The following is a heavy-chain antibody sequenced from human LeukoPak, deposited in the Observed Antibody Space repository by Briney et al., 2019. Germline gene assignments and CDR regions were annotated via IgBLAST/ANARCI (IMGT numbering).Heavy chain of an antibody. J-gene: IGHJ3*02. D-gene: IGHD6-13*01. Sequence: ASVKVSCKASGYTLTSYYMHLVRQAPGQGLEWMGIINPTVGDTIYAQKFQGRVTMTRDMSTSTVYMELSSLRSDDTAVYYCARYGFSSSWQGGWHAFDIWGQGTMVTVSS. CDR3: ARYGFSSSWQGGWHAFDI. V-gene: IGHV1-46*01. CDR2: INPTVGDT. CDR1: GYTLTSYY.